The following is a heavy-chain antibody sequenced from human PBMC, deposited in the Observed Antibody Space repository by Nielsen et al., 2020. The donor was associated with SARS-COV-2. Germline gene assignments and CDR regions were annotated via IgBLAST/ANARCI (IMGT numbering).Heavy chain of an antibody. CDR1: GFTFDDYA. Sequence: GGSLRLSCAASGFTFDDYAMHWVRQAPGKGLEWVSGISWNSGSIGYADSVKGRFTISRDNAKNSLYLQMNSLRAEGTALYYCAKDSSWYVDYWGQGTLVTVSS. D-gene: IGHD6-13*01. CDR3: AKDSSWYVDY. V-gene: IGHV3-9*01. CDR2: ISWNSGSI. J-gene: IGHJ4*02.